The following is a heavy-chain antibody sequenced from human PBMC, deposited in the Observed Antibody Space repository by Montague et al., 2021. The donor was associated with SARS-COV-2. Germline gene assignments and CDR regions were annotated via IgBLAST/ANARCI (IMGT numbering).Heavy chain of an antibody. CDR1: IGPISSGSYY. CDR3: ARDGYSSGWNGLHWFDP. J-gene: IGHJ5*02. CDR2: IYTSGST. V-gene: IGHV4-61*02. Sequence: TLSFTCTVSIGPISSGSYYWSWIRQPAGKGLEWIGRIYTSGSTNYNPSLKSRVTISVDTSKNQFSLKLSSVTAADTAVYYCARDGYSSGWNGLHWFDPWGQGTLVTVSS. D-gene: IGHD6-25*01.